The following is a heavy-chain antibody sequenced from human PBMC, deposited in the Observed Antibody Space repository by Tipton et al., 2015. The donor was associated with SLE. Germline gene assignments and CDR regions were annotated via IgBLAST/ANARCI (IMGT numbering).Heavy chain of an antibody. CDR3: ARHVGVAYYYAMDV. Sequence: TLSLTCNVSGGSIISYYCSWIRQPPGKGLEWIGYVDYSGTANYNPSLESRVIISVDTSKNQFSLRLSSVTAADTAMYYCARHVGVAYYYAMDVWGQGTTVVISS. CDR1: GGSIISYY. J-gene: IGHJ6*02. V-gene: IGHV4-59*08. CDR2: VDYSGTA. D-gene: IGHD2-15*01.